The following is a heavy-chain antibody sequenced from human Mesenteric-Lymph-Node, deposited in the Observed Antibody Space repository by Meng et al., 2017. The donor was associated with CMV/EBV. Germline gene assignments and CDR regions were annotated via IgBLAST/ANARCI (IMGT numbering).Heavy chain of an antibody. J-gene: IGHJ5*02. V-gene: IGHV1-69*06. D-gene: IGHD6-13*01. CDR3: ARLLGPYSSSEMDWFDP. Sequence: GTFSSYAISGVRQAPGQGLEWMGGIIPIFGTANYAQKFQGRVTITADKSTSTAYMELSSLRSEDTAVYYCARLLGPYSSSEMDWFDPWGQGTLVTVSS. CDR1: GTFSSYA. CDR2: IIPIFGTA.